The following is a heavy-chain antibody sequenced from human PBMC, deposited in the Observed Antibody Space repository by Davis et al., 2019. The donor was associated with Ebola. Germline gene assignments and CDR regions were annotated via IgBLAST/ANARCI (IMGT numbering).Heavy chain of an antibody. Sequence: SETLSLTCTVSGGSISSSSSYCGWIRQPPGKGLAWIGEINHSGSTNSNPSPKSRVTISVDTSKNQFSLKLSSVTTADTAVYYCARVWNDYGSGSYYYYWGQGILVTVSS. V-gene: IGHV4-39*07. D-gene: IGHD3-10*01. CDR3: ARVWNDYGSGSYYYY. J-gene: IGHJ4*02. CDR1: GGSISSSSSY. CDR2: INHSGST.